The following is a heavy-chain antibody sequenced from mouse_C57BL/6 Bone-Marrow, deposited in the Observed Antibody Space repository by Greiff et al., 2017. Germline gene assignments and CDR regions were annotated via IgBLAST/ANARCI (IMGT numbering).Heavy chain of an antibody. CDR3: ARPYYSNYWYVDV. CDR1: GYTFTSYW. Sequence: QVQLQQSGAELVKPGASVKMSCKASGYTFTSYWITWVKQRPGQGLEWIGDIYPGSGSTNYNEKFKSKATLTVDTSSSTASVQLSSLTSEDSAVYYCARPYYSNYWYVDVWGTGTTVTVSA. CDR2: IYPGSGST. J-gene: IGHJ1*03. D-gene: IGHD2-5*01. V-gene: IGHV1-55*01.